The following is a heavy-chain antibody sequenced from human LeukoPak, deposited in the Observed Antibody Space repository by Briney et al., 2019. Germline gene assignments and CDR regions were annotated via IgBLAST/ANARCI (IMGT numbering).Heavy chain of an antibody. V-gene: IGHV1-2*02. CDR2: INPNSGGT. D-gene: IGHD3-22*01. CDR1: GYTFTGYY. Sequence: ASVKVSCKASGYTFTGYYMHWVRQAPGQGLGWMGWINPNSGGTNYAQKFQGRVTMTRDTSISTAYMELSRLRSDDTAVYYCARGAYYYDSSGSNFGGYWGQGTLVTVSS. CDR3: ARGAYYYDSSGSNFGGY. J-gene: IGHJ4*02.